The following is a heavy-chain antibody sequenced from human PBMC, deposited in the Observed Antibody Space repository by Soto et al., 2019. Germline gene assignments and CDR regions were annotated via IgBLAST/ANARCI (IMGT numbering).Heavy chain of an antibody. D-gene: IGHD3-3*01. V-gene: IGHV1-69*13. Sequence: SVKVSCKASGGTFSSYAISWVRQAPGQGLEWMGGIIPIFGTANYAQKFQGRVTITADESTSTAYMELSSLRSEDTAVYYCAITTVLRFLEWLFGQRWFDPWGQGTLVTVSS. CDR3: AITTVLRFLEWLFGQRWFDP. CDR1: GGTFSSYA. CDR2: IIPIFGTA. J-gene: IGHJ5*02.